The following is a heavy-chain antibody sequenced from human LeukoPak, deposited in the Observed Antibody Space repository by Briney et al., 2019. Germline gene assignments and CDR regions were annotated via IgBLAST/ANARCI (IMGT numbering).Heavy chain of an antibody. D-gene: IGHD5-12*01. J-gene: IGHJ4*02. CDR2: ISGSGDST. Sequence: GGSPRLSCAASGFTFSSYAMSWVRQAPGKGLEWVSVISGSGDSTYYADSVEGRCTSSRDNSKDALYLQMNSLRAEDTAVYYCARVGYSGYDYDYWGQGTLVTVSS. CDR3: ARVGYSGYDYDY. CDR1: GFTFSSYA. V-gene: IGHV3-23*01.